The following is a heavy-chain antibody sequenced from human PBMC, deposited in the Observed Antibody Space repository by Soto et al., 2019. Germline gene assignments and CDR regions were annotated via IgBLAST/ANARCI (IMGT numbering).Heavy chain of an antibody. D-gene: IGHD6-6*01. Sequence: GGSLRLSCVASGFIFSDYAMHWARQAPGKGLVWVALISPDGGNQYYSESAKGRFTISRDNSKNTLYLQMNDLRPDDTALYYRARENSRIAPRLFQHWGHGSLVTVSS. CDR2: ISPDGGNQ. CDR3: ARENSRIAPRLFQH. CDR1: GFIFSDYA. J-gene: IGHJ1*01. V-gene: IGHV3-30-3*01.